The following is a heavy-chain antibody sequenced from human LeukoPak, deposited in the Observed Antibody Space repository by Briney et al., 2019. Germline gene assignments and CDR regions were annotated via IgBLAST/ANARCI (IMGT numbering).Heavy chain of an antibody. CDR1: GYSFTSHY. CDR2: INPSGSST. J-gene: IGHJ6*03. Sequence: GASVKVSCKASGYSFTSHYMHWVGQAPGQGGEWVGLINPSGSSTLYAHNFQGTLTMTRDMSTTTDYLELSRLRSDDTAVYYCARGVRSSGWYYYYYYMHVWGKGTTVTISS. V-gene: IGHV1-46*01. D-gene: IGHD6-19*01. CDR3: ARGVRSSGWYYYYYYMHV.